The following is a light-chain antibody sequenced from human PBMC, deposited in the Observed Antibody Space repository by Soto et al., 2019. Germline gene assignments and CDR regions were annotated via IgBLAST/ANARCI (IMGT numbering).Light chain of an antibody. CDR3: QQYCSSPPAWP. Sequence: EIVLTQSPGTLSLSPGERATLSCRASQSVSSSYLAWYQQKPGQAPRLLIYGASSRATGIPDRFSGSGAWTNVTLTISRLEPVDFAVYYCQQYCSSPPAWPFGQGTKVEIK. V-gene: IGKV3-20*01. CDR2: GAS. CDR1: QSVSSSY. J-gene: IGKJ1*01.